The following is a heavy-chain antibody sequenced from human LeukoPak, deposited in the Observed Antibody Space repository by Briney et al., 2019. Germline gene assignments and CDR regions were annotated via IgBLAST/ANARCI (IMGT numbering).Heavy chain of an antibody. D-gene: IGHD2-15*01. Sequence: GGSLRLSCAASGFTFSSYGMHWVRQAPGKGLEWVAFIRYDGSNKYYADSVKGRFTISRDNSKNTLYLQMNSLRAEDTAVYYCATALGYCSGGSCSKGYWGQGTLVTVSS. CDR1: GFTFSSYG. CDR2: IRYDGSNK. V-gene: IGHV3-30*02. CDR3: ATALGYCSGGSCSKGY. J-gene: IGHJ4*02.